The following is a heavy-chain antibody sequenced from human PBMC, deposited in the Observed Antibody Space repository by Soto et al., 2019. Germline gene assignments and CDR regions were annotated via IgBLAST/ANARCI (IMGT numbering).Heavy chain of an antibody. CDR2: LNSHDGLT. D-gene: IGHD5-12*01. Sequence: PGGSLRLSCAASGFTFNSYDMNWVRQAPGKGLEWVSSLNSHDGLTHYADSVKGRFAISRDNAKNSLYLQMNSLRVEDTAVYYCTRGGYNEGGFDYWGQGNLVTV. CDR3: TRGGYNEGGFDY. J-gene: IGHJ4*02. CDR1: GFTFNSYD. V-gene: IGHV3-21*01.